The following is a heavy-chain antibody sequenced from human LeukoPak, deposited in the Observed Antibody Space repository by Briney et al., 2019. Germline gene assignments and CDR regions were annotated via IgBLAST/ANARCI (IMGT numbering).Heavy chain of an antibody. D-gene: IGHD3-3*01. V-gene: IGHV1-69*01. CDR2: IIPVFGTA. Sequence: ASVKVSCKASGGTFSSYAISWVRQAPGQGLEWMGGIIPVFGTANYAQKFQGRVTITADESTSTAYMELSSLRSEDTAVYYCARGCGVVTPDRLYYFDYWGQGTLVTVSS. J-gene: IGHJ4*02. CDR1: GGTFSSYA. CDR3: ARGCGVVTPDRLYYFDY.